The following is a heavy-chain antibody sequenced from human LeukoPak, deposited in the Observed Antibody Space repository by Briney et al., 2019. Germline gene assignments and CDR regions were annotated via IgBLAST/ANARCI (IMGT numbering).Heavy chain of an antibody. V-gene: IGHV3-7*01. CDR2: IKQDGSEK. Sequence: GGSLRLSCAASGCTFSSYWMSWVRQAPGKGLEWVANIKQDGSEKYYVDSVKGRFTISRDNAKNSLYLQMNSLRAEDTALYYCASGRQLGYWGQGTLVTVSS. J-gene: IGHJ4*02. CDR1: GCTFSSYW. CDR3: ASGRQLGY. D-gene: IGHD3-16*01.